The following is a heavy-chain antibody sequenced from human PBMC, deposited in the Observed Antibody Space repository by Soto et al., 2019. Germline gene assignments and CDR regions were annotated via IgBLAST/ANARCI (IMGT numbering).Heavy chain of an antibody. Sequence: GASVKVSCKASGYTFTSYDINWVRQATGQGLEWMGWMNPNSGNTGYAQKFQGRVTMTRNTSISTAYMELSSPRSEDTAVYYCAIWGYYYDSSGYYRILDYWGQGTLVTVSS. D-gene: IGHD3-22*01. CDR1: GYTFTSYD. J-gene: IGHJ4*02. V-gene: IGHV1-8*01. CDR3: AIWGYYYDSSGYYRILDY. CDR2: MNPNSGNT.